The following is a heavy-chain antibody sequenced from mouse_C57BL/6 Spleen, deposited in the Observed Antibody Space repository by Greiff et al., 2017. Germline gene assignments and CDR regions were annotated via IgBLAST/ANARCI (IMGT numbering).Heavy chain of an antibody. Sequence: EVKLQQSGPELVKPGASVKISCKASGYTFTDYYMNWVKQSHGKSLEWIGDINPNNGGTSYNQKFKGKATLTVDKSSSTAYMELRSLTSEDSAVYYCARLKDYPAMDYWGQGTSVTVSS. V-gene: IGHV1-26*01. CDR3: ARLKDYPAMDY. D-gene: IGHD5-5*01. CDR1: GYTFTDYY. CDR2: INPNNGGT. J-gene: IGHJ4*01.